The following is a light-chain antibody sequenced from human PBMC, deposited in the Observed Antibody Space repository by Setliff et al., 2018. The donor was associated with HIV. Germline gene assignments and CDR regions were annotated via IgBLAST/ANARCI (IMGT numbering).Light chain of an antibody. V-gene: IGLV1-44*01. CDR1: SSNIGSNT. CDR2: SSN. CDR3: AAWDDSLTGYV. Sequence: SASGTPGQKVTISCSGSSSNIGSNTVNWYQQLPGTAPKLLIYSSNVRPSRVPDRFSGSKSGTSASLAISGLQAEDEADYYCAAWDDSLTGYVFGTGTKV. J-gene: IGLJ1*01.